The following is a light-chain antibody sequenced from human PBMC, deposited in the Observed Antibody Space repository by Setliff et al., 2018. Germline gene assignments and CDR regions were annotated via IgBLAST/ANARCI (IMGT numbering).Light chain of an antibody. CDR2: DVT. Sequence: QSVLTQPAAVSGSPGQSIAISCTGTSRDVGGYNFVSWYQQHPDKAPKLLIYDVTXXXSXVSDXXSXXKSGXTASLTISGLQAEDEADYYCLSYTSDTTHAVFGGGTKVTVL. J-gene: IGLJ2*01. CDR1: SRDVGGYNF. V-gene: IGLV2-14*01. CDR3: LSYTSDTTHAV.